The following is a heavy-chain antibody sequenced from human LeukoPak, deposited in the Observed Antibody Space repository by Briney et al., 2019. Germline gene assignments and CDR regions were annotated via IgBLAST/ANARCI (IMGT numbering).Heavy chain of an antibody. CDR3: ARDGDIVATMSDY. J-gene: IGHJ4*02. Sequence: PGGSLRLSCAASGFTFSDYYMSWIRQASGKGLEGVSYISSSGSTIYYADSVKGRFTISRDNAKNSLYLQMNSLRAEDTAVYYCARDGDIVATMSDYWGQGTLVTVSS. V-gene: IGHV3-11*01. D-gene: IGHD5-12*01. CDR2: ISSSGSTI. CDR1: GFTFSDYY.